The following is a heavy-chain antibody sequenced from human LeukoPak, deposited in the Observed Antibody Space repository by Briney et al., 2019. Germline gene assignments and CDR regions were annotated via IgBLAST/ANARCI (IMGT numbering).Heavy chain of an antibody. CDR2: ISSTGA. Sequence: GGSLRLSCAASGFTFSSYAMSWVRQAPGKGLEWVSGISSTGAYYADSVKGRFTISRDNSKNTVYLQMNSLRAEDTAVYSCARILAYSGYTPFDCSGQGTLVTVSS. J-gene: IGHJ4*02. V-gene: IGHV3-23*01. CDR1: GFTFSSYA. CDR3: ARILAYSGYTPFDC. D-gene: IGHD3-22*01.